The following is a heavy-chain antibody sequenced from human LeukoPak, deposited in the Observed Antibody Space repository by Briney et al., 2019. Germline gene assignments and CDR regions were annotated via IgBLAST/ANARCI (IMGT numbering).Heavy chain of an antibody. J-gene: IGHJ4*02. CDR2: ISSNGGST. CDR3: ARTALWGVTRSFDH. CDR1: GFTFSSYA. V-gene: IGHV3-64*01. Sequence: PGGSLRLSCAASGFTFSSYAMHWVRQAPGKGLEYVSAISSNGGSTYYANSVKGRLTISRDNSKKSLYLQMGSLRAEDIAVYYCARTALWGVTRSFDHWGQGTLVSVSS. D-gene: IGHD4-17*01.